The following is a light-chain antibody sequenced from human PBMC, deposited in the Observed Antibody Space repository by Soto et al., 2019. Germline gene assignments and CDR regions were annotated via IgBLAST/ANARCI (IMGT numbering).Light chain of an antibody. V-gene: IGKV1-9*01. Sequence: DIQLTQSPYFLSASVGDRVTITCRASKGISSYLDWHQQKPTTAPTSLIYSSSSLQSGVPSRFSGSGSGTEFTLTISSLQPEDFATYYCQQLNSYPLAFGGGTKVDIK. CDR2: SSS. CDR3: QQLNSYPLA. CDR1: KGISSY. J-gene: IGKJ4*01.